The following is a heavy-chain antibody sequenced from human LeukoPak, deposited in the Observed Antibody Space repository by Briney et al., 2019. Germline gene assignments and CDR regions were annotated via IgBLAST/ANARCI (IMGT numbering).Heavy chain of an antibody. Sequence: GGSLRLSCAASGFTFSSYAISWVRQAPGKGLEWVSAISGSGGSTYYADSVKGRFTISRDNSKNTLYLQMNSLRAEDTAVYYCAKARGRADGKFDYWGQGTLVTVSS. CDR2: ISGSGGST. CDR1: GFTFSSYA. D-gene: IGHD1-14*01. V-gene: IGHV3-23*01. CDR3: AKARGRADGKFDY. J-gene: IGHJ4*02.